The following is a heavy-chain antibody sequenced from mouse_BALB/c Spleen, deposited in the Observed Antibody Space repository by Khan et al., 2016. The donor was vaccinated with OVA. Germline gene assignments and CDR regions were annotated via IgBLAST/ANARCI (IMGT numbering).Heavy chain of an antibody. J-gene: IGHJ3*01. CDR1: GYAFSNYL. CDR3: ARSGYDYFAY. CDR2: IYPGDGNT. Sequence: QVQLKESGAELVRPGSSVKISCKASGYAFSNYLMNWVKQGPGQGLEWIGQIYPGDGNTNYNGKFKVKATLTADNSSTTAYMQLSSLTSEDSAVYFCARSGYDYFAYWGQGTLVTVSA. V-gene: IGHV1-80*01. D-gene: IGHD2-14*01.